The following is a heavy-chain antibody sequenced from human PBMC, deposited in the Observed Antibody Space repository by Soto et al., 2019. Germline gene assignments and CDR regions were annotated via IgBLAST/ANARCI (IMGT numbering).Heavy chain of an antibody. D-gene: IGHD2-8*01. V-gene: IGHV3-23*01. CDR3: AQDAAMVISTFNSFDY. Sequence: EVQLLESGGGLVQPGGSLRLSCAASGFFFSSYAMSWVRQAPGEGLEWVSGIGGSGGYKSYADSVKGRFTISRDDSKNTLYLPLERRGAAHTALYSCAQDAAMVISTFNSFDYVGQGTLGSVSA. CDR2: IGGSGGYK. CDR1: GFFFSSYA. J-gene: IGHJ4*02.